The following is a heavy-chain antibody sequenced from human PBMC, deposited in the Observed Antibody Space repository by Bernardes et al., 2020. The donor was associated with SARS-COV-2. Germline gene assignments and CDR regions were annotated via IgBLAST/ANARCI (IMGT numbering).Heavy chain of an antibody. V-gene: IGHV4-39*07. D-gene: IGHD2-2*03. CDR3: ARDWVTGYCSSTSCYPFDI. CDR2: IYYSGST. Sequence: ETLSHTCTVSGGSISSSSYYWGWIRQPPGKGLEWIGSIYYSGSTYYNPSLKSRVTISVDTSKNQFSLKLSSVTAADTAVYYCARDWVTGYCSSTSCYPFDIWGQGTMVTVSS. J-gene: IGHJ3*02. CDR1: GGSISSSSYY.